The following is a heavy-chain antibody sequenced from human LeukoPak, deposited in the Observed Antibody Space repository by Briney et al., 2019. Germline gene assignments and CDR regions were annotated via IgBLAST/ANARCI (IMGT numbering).Heavy chain of an antibody. CDR2: IYYSGST. CDR1: GGSFNSYY. Sequence: SETLSLTCDVSGGSFNSYYWSWIRQPPGKGLEWIGYIYYSGSTNYNPSLKSRVTISLDTSKNQFSLKLSSVTAADTAVYYCARTGGYRAFEPWGQGTLVTVSS. J-gene: IGHJ5*02. CDR3: ARTGGYRAFEP. V-gene: IGHV4-59*01. D-gene: IGHD2-8*02.